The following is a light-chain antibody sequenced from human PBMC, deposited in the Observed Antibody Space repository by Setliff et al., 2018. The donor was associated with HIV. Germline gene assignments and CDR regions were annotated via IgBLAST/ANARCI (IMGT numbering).Light chain of an antibody. J-gene: IGLJ1*01. CDR2: NVN. CDR1: RSDVGGYDY. CDR3: TSYTTSSSPYV. V-gene: IGLV2-14*03. Sequence: QSVLTQPASVSGSPGQSITISCTGTRSDVGGYDYVSWYQHHPGKAPKLIIYNVNKRPSGVSNRLSGSKSGNTASLTISGLQAEDEADYYCTSYTTSSSPYVVGTGTKVTVL.